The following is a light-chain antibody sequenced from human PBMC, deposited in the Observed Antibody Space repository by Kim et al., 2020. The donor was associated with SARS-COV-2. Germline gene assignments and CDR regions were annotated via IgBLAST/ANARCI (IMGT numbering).Light chain of an antibody. Sequence: LGQTVRITCQGDSLRSYDASWYQQKPGQAPVLVIYGKNNRPSGIPDRFSGSSSGNTASLTITGAQAEDEADYYCNSRDSSGNHVVFGGGTKLTVL. CDR3: NSRDSSGNHVV. CDR2: GKN. CDR1: SLRSYD. J-gene: IGLJ2*01. V-gene: IGLV3-19*01.